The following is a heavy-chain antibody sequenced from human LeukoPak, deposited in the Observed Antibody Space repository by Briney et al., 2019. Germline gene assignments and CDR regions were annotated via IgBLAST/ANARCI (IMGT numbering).Heavy chain of an antibody. CDR3: ARHVARRALYYFDY. Sequence: SETLSLTCTVSGGSISSYYWSWIRQPPGKGLEWIGYIYTSGSTNYNPPLKSRVTISADTSKNQFSLKLSSVTAADTAVYYCARHVARRALYYFDYWGQGTLVTVSS. V-gene: IGHV4-4*09. CDR2: IYTSGST. D-gene: IGHD3-10*02. J-gene: IGHJ4*02. CDR1: GGSISSYY.